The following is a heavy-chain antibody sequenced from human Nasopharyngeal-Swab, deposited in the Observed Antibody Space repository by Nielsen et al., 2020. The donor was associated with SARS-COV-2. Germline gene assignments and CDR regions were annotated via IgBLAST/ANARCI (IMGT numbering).Heavy chain of an antibody. CDR2: ISSSSSYI. V-gene: IGHV3-21*01. CDR3: ARRVVGTGNYYYGMDV. CDR1: GFTFSSYS. D-gene: IGHD1-26*01. Sequence: GESLKISCAASGFTFSSYSMNWVRQAPGKGLEWVSSISSSSSYIYYADSVKGRFTISRDNAKNSLYLQMSSLRAEDTAVYYCARRVVGTGNYYYGMDVWGQGTTVTVSS. J-gene: IGHJ6*02.